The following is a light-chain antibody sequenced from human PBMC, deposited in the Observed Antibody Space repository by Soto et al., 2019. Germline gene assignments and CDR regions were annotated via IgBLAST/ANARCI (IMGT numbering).Light chain of an antibody. Sequence: EIVLTQSPATLSLSPGERATLSCRASQSVSSYLAWYQQKPGQAPRLLIYDASNRATGIPARFSGSGSGTDFTLTISSLDPEDFAVYYGQQRSNWPGFGGGTKVEIK. CDR1: QSVSSY. CDR2: DAS. J-gene: IGKJ4*02. V-gene: IGKV3-11*01. CDR3: QQRSNWPG.